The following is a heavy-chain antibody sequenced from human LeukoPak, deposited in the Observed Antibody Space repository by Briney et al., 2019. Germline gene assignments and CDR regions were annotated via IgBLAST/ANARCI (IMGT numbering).Heavy chain of an antibody. Sequence: GASVKVSCKASGYTFTSYDINWVRQATGQGLEWMGWMNPNSGNTGYAQKFQGRVTMTRNTSISTAYMELSSLRSEDTAVYYCARSTWIQLWSDNWFDPWGQGTLVTVSS. CDR2: MNPNSGNT. D-gene: IGHD5-18*01. J-gene: IGHJ5*02. CDR1: GYTFTSYD. V-gene: IGHV1-8*01. CDR3: ARSTWIQLWSDNWFDP.